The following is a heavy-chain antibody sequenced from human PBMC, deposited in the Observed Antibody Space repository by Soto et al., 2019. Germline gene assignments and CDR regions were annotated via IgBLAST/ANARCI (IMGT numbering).Heavy chain of an antibody. CDR3: ASLWYYYWWRGYREDAFDI. CDR2: IIPLFGTA. J-gene: IGHJ3*02. CDR1: RGTISCHP. D-gene: IGHD3-3*01. Sequence: PVPVSCMASRGTISCHPISWGRQAPRQGLEWMGGIIPLFGTANYAQKFQGRVTITADKTTSTADMELSSLRSENTAYYYCASLWYYYWWRGYREDAFDIWGQGTIVTVSS. V-gene: IGHV1-69*06.